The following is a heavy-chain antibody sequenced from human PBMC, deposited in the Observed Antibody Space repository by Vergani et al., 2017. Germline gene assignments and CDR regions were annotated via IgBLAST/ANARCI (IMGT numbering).Heavy chain of an antibody. Sequence: QVQLQQWGAGLLKPSETLSLTCAVYGGSFSGYYWSWIRQPPGKGLEWIGEINHSGSTNYNPSLKSRVTISVDTSKNHFSLKLSSVTAADTAVYYCARVPRWLQLRYFDYWGQGTLVTVSS. J-gene: IGHJ4*02. CDR2: INHSGST. CDR1: GGSFSGYY. CDR3: ARVPRWLQLRYFDY. D-gene: IGHD5-24*01. V-gene: IGHV4-34*01.